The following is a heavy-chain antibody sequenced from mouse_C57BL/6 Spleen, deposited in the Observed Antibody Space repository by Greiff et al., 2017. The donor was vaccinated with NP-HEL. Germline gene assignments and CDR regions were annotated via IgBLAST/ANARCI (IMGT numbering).Heavy chain of an antibody. Sequence: QVQLQQSGPELVKPGASVKISCKAFGYAFSSSWMNWVKQRPGKGLEWIGRIYPGDGDTNYNGKFKGKATLTADKSSSTAYMQLSSLTSEDSAVYFCARDYYGSSYYAMDYWGQGTSVTVSS. D-gene: IGHD1-1*01. CDR3: ARDYYGSSYYAMDY. J-gene: IGHJ4*01. CDR1: GYAFSSSW. CDR2: IYPGDGDT. V-gene: IGHV1-82*01.